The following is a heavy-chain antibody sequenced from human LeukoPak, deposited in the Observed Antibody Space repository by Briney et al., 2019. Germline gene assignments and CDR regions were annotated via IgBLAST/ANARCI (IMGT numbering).Heavy chain of an antibody. Sequence: PGGSLRLFCVASGFTFSSHNMNWVRQAPGKGLEWVSFISDSGRHLYYEDSVKGRFTVSRDNAKTSLYLHLDSLTEDDTAVYYCAREAPDCDVTDYSAQGTLV. J-gene: IGHJ4*02. CDR2: ISDSGRHL. D-gene: IGHD2-21*02. CDR1: GFTFSSHN. CDR3: AREAPDCDVTDY. V-gene: IGHV3-21*01.